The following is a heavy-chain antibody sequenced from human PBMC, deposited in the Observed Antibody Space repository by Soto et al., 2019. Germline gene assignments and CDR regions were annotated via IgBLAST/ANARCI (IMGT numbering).Heavy chain of an antibody. CDR3: ARELNTESSAYYSFAF. CDR1: GYTFTAYG. D-gene: IGHD3-22*01. V-gene: IGHV1-18*01. Sequence: QVQLVQSGPEVKMPGASVKVSCKTSGYTFTAYGLAWLRQAPGQRPEWMGWVSTNDDRTNYAQKFQGRVTMTTDRSTTTTSMELRSLRGDDTAAYYCARELNTESSAYYSFAFWGQGTLVTVSS. CDR2: VSTNDDRT. J-gene: IGHJ4*02.